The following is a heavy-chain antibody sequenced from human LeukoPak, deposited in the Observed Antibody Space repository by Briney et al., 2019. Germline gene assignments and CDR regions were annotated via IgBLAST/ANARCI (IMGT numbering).Heavy chain of an antibody. CDR1: GGTFSSYA. D-gene: IGHD4/OR15-4a*01. V-gene: IGHV1-69*05. Sequence: GASVKVSSKASGGTFSSYAISWVRQAPGQGLEWMGGIIPIFGTANYAQKFQGRVTITTDESTSTAYMELSSLRSEDTAVYYCARKRYGGYFDYWGQGTLVTVSS. CDR3: ARKRYGGYFDY. CDR2: IIPIFGTA. J-gene: IGHJ4*02.